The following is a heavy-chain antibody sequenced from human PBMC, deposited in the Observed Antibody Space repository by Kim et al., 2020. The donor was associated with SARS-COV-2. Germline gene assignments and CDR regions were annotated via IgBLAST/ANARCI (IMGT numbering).Heavy chain of an antibody. CDR3: ARQISSWYDLQIYYYSYGMDV. Sequence: SETLSLTCTVSGGTISSYYWSWIRQPPGKGLEWIGYIYYSGSTNYNPSLKSRVTISVDTSKNQFSLKLSSVTAADKAVYYCARQISSWYDLQIYYYSYGMDVWGQGTTVTVSS. CDR2: IYYSGST. J-gene: IGHJ6*02. CDR1: GGTISSYY. V-gene: IGHV4-59*08. D-gene: IGHD1-1*01.